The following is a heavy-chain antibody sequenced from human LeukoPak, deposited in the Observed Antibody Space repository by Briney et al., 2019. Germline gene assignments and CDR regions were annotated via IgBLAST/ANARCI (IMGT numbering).Heavy chain of an antibody. CDR3: ARRVLNWNSLDY. Sequence: SGPTLVKPTQTVTLTCTCSGFSLSTSGVGVGWIRQPPGKALEWLALIYWNDDKRYSPSLKSRITITKDTSKNQVVLTMTNMDPVDTATYYCARRVLNWNSLDYWGQGTLVTVSS. CDR1: GFSLSTSGVG. CDR2: IYWNDDK. D-gene: IGHD1-7*01. J-gene: IGHJ4*02. V-gene: IGHV2-5*01.